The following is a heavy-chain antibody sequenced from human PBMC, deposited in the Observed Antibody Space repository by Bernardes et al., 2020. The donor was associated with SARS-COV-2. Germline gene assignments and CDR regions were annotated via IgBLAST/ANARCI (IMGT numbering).Heavy chain of an antibody. CDR3: AKDSPAYGGNVGNYDY. CDR1: GFTFSSYA. J-gene: IGHJ4*02. CDR2: ISGSGGST. D-gene: IGHD4-17*01. V-gene: IGHV3-23*01. Sequence: GGSLRLSCAASGFTFSSYAMSWVRQAPGKGLEWVSAISGSGGSTYYADSVKGRFTISRDNSKNTLYLQMNSLRAEDTAVYYCAKDSPAYGGNVGNYDYWGQGTLVTVSS.